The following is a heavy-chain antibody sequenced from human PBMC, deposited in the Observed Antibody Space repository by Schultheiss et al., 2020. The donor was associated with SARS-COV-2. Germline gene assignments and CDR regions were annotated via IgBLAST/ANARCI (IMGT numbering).Heavy chain of an antibody. CDR1: GGSISRSGYY. J-gene: IGHJ1*01. D-gene: IGHD2-15*01. CDR2: VYPSGST. CDR3: ASTSDIVVAVATA. Sequence: SETLSLTCAVSGGSISRSGYYWGWIRQPAGKGLEWIGRVYPSGSTNYNPPLKSRVTISADTSKNQFSLKLRSVTATDTAVYYCASTSDIVVAVATAWGQGTLVTVSS. V-gene: IGHV4-61*02.